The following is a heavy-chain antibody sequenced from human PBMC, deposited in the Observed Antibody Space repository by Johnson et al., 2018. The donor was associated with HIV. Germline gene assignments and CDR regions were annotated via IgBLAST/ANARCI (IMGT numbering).Heavy chain of an antibody. CDR1: GFTVTNYA. CDR2: IYSGGST. Sequence: VQLVESGGGVVQPGRSLRLSCAASGFTVTNYAMHWVRQAPGKGLEWVAVIYSGGSTYYADSVKGRVPITRDNSKNTLYLPMTSLRAEDTAVYYCARPSLYGVGWAFDIWGQGTMVTVSS. CDR3: ARPSLYGVGWAFDI. J-gene: IGHJ3*02. D-gene: IGHD2-2*02. V-gene: IGHV3-66*04.